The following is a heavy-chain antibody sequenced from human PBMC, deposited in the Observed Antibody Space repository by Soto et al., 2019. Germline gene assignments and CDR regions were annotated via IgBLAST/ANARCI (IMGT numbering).Heavy chain of an antibody. J-gene: IGHJ4*02. V-gene: IGHV3-23*01. D-gene: IGHD3-10*01. CDR3: VKPLYNHYYGSGSSPYFDY. CDR1: GFTFSSYA. CDR2: ISGSGGST. Sequence: GGSLRLSCAASGFTFSSYAMSWVRQAPGKGLEWVSAISGSGGSTYYADSVKGRFTISRDNSKNTLYLQMNSLRAEDTAVYYCVKPLYNHYYGSGSSPYFDYWGQGTLVTVSS.